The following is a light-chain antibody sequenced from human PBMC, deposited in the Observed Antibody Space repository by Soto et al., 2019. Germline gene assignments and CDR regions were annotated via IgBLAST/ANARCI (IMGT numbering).Light chain of an antibody. V-gene: IGLV1-40*01. CDR3: QSYDSSLSGHVV. Sequence: VLTQPPSVSGAPGQRVTISCTGSSSNIGAGYDVHWYQQLPGTAPKLLIYGNSNRPSGVPDRFSGSKSGTSASLAITGLQAEDEADYYCQSYDSSLSGHVVFGGGTQLTVL. CDR2: GNS. CDR1: SSNIGAGYD. J-gene: IGLJ2*01.